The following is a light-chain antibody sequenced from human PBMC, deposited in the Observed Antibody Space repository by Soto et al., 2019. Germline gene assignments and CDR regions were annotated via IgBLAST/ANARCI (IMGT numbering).Light chain of an antibody. CDR3: QSYDSSLSGSVV. CDR2: EVS. Sequence: QSVLTQPASVSGSPGQSITISCTGTSSDVGGYNYVSWYQQHPGKAPKLMIYEVSNRPSGVSNRFSGSKSGNTASLTISGLQAEDEADYYCQSYDSSLSGSVVFGGGTKLTVL. V-gene: IGLV2-14*01. J-gene: IGLJ2*01. CDR1: SSDVGGYNY.